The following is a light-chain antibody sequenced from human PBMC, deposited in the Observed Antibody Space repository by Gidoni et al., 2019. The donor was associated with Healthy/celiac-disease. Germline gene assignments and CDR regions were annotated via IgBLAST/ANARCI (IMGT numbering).Light chain of an antibody. Sequence: QSALTQPASVSGSPGQSITISCTGTSSYVGSYNLVSWYQQHPGKAPKLMIYEGSKRPSGVSNRFSGSKSGNTASLTISGLQAEDEADYYCCSYAGSSTLVFGGGTKLTVI. CDR2: EGS. J-gene: IGLJ2*01. V-gene: IGLV2-23*01. CDR3: CSYAGSSTLV. CDR1: SSYVGSYNL.